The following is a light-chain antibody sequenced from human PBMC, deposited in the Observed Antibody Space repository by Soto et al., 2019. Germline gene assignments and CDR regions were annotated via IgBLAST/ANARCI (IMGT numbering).Light chain of an antibody. V-gene: IGLV2-14*03. CDR2: DVN. CDR1: SSDIGAYNF. CDR3: TSWTTSSTMI. J-gene: IGLJ2*01. Sequence: QSVLTQPASVSGSPGQSITISCTGTSSDIGAYNFVYWYQQHPGKAPKLMLYDVNIRPSGVSNRFSGSTSGNTASLPISGLQAEDEADAYCTSWTTSSTMIFGGVTKVTGL.